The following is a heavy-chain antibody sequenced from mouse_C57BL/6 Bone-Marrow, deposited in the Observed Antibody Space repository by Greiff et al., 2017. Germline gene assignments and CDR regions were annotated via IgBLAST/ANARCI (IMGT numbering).Heavy chain of an antibody. CDR3: ARTIRFLFAY. Sequence: QVQLQQSGPELVKPGASVKISCKASGYAFSSSWMNWVKQRPGKGLEWIGRIYPGDGDTNYNGKVKGKATLTVDKSSSTAYMQLSSLTSEDSSVYFCARTIRFLFAYWGQGTLVTVSA. D-gene: IGHD1-1*02. CDR1: GYAFSSSW. CDR2: IYPGDGDT. J-gene: IGHJ3*01. V-gene: IGHV1-82*01.